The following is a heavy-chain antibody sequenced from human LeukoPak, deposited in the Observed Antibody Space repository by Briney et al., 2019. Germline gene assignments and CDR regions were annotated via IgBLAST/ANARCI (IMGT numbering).Heavy chain of an antibody. D-gene: IGHD1-26*01. CDR1: GYTFTGYY. Sequence: VSVKVSCKASGYTFTGYYMNWVRQAPGQGLEWMGWIRAKRGDTNHAQKFQGRVTMTRDTSITGAYMELSRLTSDDTAVYYCARDIGGTSDNGFDPWGQGTLVTVSS. V-gene: IGHV1-2*02. J-gene: IGHJ5*02. CDR3: ARDIGGTSDNGFDP. CDR2: IRAKRGDT.